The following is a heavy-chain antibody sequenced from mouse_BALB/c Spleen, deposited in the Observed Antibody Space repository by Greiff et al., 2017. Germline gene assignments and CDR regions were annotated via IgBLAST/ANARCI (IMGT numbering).Heavy chain of an antibody. CDR1: GFTFSDYG. J-gene: IGHJ3*01. V-gene: IGHV5-15*02. CDR3: ARENYGSSYGFAY. Sequence: EVNVVESGGGLVQPGGSRKLSCAASGFTFSDYGMAWVRQAPGKGPEWVAFISNLAYSIYYADTVTGRFTISRENAKNTLYLEMSSLRSEDTAMYYCARENYGSSYGFAYWGQGTLVTVSA. CDR2: ISNLAYSI. D-gene: IGHD1-1*01.